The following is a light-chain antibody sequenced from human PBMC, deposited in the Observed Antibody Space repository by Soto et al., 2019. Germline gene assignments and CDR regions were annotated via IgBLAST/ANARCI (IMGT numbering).Light chain of an antibody. CDR1: QSISTF. V-gene: IGKV1-39*01. Sequence: DIQMTQSPSSLSASVGDRVSVTCRASQSISTFLNWYQQRPGEAPKLLIYAPSSLQSGVPSRFSGSGSGADCTLTIGSLPPEDFATYYCQQNYTTPRTFGQGTKVEVK. J-gene: IGKJ1*01. CDR2: APS. CDR3: QQNYTTPRT.